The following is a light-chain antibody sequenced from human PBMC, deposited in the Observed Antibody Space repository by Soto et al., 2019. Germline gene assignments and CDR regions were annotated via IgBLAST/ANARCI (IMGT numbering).Light chain of an antibody. J-gene: IGLJ1*01. CDR3: SSYTSSNTLLYV. CDR2: EVS. CDR1: SSDVGGYNY. V-gene: IGLV2-14*01. Sequence: QSVLTRPASVSVSPGQSITSSCTGTSSDVGGYNYVSWYQQHPGKAPKLLIYEVSHRPSGVSNRFSGSKSGNTASLTISGLQAEDEADYYCSSYTSSNTLLYVFGTGTKVTVL.